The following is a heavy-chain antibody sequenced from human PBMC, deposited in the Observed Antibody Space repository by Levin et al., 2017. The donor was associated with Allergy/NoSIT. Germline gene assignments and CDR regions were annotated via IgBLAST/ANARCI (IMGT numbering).Heavy chain of an antibody. V-gene: IGHV3-48*01. Sequence: GGSLRLSCAASGFNFSTYGMIWVRQAPGKGLEWVSYISARRTTMHYADSVKGRFTISRDSAKNTLYLQMSRLRAEDTAVYYCARDEESFGDAFDIWGQGTRVTVSS. CDR3: ARDEESFGDAFDI. CDR1: GFNFSTYG. J-gene: IGHJ3*02. D-gene: IGHD3-16*01. CDR2: ISARRTTM.